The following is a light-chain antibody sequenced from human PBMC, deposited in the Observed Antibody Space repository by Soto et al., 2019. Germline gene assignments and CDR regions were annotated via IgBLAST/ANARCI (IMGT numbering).Light chain of an antibody. J-gene: IGLJ1*01. CDR1: SSDIGTNT. CDR2: NTN. CDR3: AAWDDSLNGYV. V-gene: IGLV1-44*01. Sequence: HSVLTQPPSASGTPGQRVTISCSGSSSDIGTNTVNWYQQLPGTAPKLLIYNTNQRPSGVPDRFSGSRSGTSASLAISGLQSEDEADFYCAAWDDSLNGYVFGTGTKLTVL.